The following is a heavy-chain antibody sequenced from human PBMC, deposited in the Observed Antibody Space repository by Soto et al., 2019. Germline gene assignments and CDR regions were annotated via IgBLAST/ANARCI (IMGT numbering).Heavy chain of an antibody. J-gene: IGHJ6*03. V-gene: IGHV5-51*01. D-gene: IGHD2-2*01. CDR1: GYSFTSYW. CDR2: TYPGDSDT. Sequence: GESLKISCKGSGYSFTSYWIGWVRQMPGKGLEWMGITYPGDSDTRYSPSFQGQVTISADKSISTAYLQWSSLKASDTAMYYCARRIGREYCSSTSCYANYYYYYMDVWGKGTTVTVSS. CDR3: ARRIGREYCSSTSCYANYYYYYMDV.